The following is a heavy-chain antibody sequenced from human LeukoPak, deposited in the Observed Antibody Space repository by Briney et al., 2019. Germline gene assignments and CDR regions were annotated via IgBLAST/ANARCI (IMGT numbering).Heavy chain of an antibody. V-gene: IGHV3-23*01. CDR2: ISGSGGST. D-gene: IGHD4-17*01. CDR1: GFTFSSYA. J-gene: IGHJ4*02. CDR3: AKGRAKATVTAGDH. Sequence: GGSLRLSCAASGFTFSSYAMSWVRQAPGKGLEWVSAISGSGGSTHYTDSVKGRFTISRDNSKNTLYLQMNSLRADDTAVYYCAKGRAKATVTAGDHWGQGTLATVSS.